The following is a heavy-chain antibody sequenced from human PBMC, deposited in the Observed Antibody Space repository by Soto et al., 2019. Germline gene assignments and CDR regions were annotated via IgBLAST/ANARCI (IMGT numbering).Heavy chain of an antibody. CDR1: GGSISGYY. V-gene: IGHV4-34*01. Sequence: QVQLQQWGAGLLKPSETLSLNCAVTGGSISGYYWSWIRLPPGKGLEWIGEVKDGGQANYGPSLRRQVTISSDTSNNQFLLKLHSVTAADTGVYYCARGQEGVVATHWDQGSLVTVSS. D-gene: IGHD5-12*01. J-gene: IGHJ4*02. CDR2: VKDGGQA. CDR3: ARGQEGVVATH.